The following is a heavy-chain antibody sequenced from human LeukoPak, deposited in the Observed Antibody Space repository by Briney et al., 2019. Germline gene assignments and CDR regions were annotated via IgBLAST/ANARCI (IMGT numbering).Heavy chain of an antibody. CDR3: ARAAGKIDF. CDR1: GDSVSSNSAA. D-gene: IGHD6-19*01. V-gene: IGHV6-1*01. J-gene: IGHJ4*02. Sequence: SQTLSLTCAISGDSVSSNSAAWTRIRQSPSRGLEWLGRTYYRSKWYNDYAVSVKSRITITPDTSKNQFSLQLNSVTPEDTAVYYWARAAGKIDFWGQGTLVTVSS. CDR2: TYYRSKWYN.